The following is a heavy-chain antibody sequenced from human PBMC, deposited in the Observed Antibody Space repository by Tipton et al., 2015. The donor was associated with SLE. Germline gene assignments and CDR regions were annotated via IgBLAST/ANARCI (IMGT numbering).Heavy chain of an antibody. CDR1: GFTFSSYA. J-gene: IGHJ4*02. V-gene: IGHV3-30*04. Sequence: SLRLSCAASGFTFSSYAMSWVRQAPGKGLEWVAVISYDGSNKYYADSVKGRFTISRDNSKNTLYLQMNSLRAEDTAVYYCARGGAAVLDYWGQGTLVTVSS. CDR2: ISYDGSNK. D-gene: IGHD6-13*01. CDR3: ARGGAAVLDY.